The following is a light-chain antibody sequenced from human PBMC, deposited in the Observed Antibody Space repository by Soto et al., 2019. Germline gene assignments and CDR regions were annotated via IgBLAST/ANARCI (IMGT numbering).Light chain of an antibody. CDR3: QQRNNWPPVT. J-gene: IGKJ4*01. CDR2: DAS. Sequence: EIVLTQSPGTLSLSPGERATLSCWASQSVSSSYLAWYQQKPGQAPRLLIYDASNRATGIPARFSGSGSGTDFTLTISSLEPEDFAVYYCQQRNNWPPVTFGGGTKVDIK. V-gene: IGKV3-11*01. CDR1: QSVSSSY.